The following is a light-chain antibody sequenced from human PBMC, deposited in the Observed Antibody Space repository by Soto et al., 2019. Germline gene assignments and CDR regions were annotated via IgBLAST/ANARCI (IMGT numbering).Light chain of an antibody. CDR1: DIGSKS. V-gene: IGLV3-21*02. CDR3: ELLAGISDKYV. J-gene: IGLJ1*01. CDR2: DDT. Sequence: SSELTHPPSVSVAPVQAGSSTCVGKDIGSKSIHWYQEKPGQAPVFVVYDDTDRPSGIPERFSGSNSGNTATMTISRPEAADEPDDYCELLAGISDKYVFGSGTKVKVL.